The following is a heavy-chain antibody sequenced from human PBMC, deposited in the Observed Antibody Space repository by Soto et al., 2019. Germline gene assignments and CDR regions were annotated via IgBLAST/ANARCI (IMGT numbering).Heavy chain of an antibody. CDR1: GFTFSSYG. CDR2: ISYDGSNK. Sequence: QVQLVESGGGVVQPGRSLRLSCAASGFTFSSYGMHWVRQAPGKGLEWVAVISYDGSNKYYADSVKGRFTISRDNSKNTLYLQMNSLRAEDTAVYYCAKDCGSDLLPLYYFDYWGQGTLVTVSS. D-gene: IGHD1-26*01. V-gene: IGHV3-30*18. CDR3: AKDCGSDLLPLYYFDY. J-gene: IGHJ4*02.